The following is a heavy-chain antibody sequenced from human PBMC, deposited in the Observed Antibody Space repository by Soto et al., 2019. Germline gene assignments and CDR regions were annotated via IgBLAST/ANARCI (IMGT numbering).Heavy chain of an antibody. J-gene: IGHJ6*02. CDR3: ARETSGSYPDYYGMDV. V-gene: IGHV1-69*13. Sequence: SVKVSCKASGGTFSSYAISWVRQAPGQGLEWMGGIIPIFGTANYAQKFQGRVTITADESTSTAYMELSSLRSEDTAVYYCARETSGSYPDYYGMDVWGQGTTVTVSS. D-gene: IGHD1-26*01. CDR2: IIPIFGTA. CDR1: GGTFSSYA.